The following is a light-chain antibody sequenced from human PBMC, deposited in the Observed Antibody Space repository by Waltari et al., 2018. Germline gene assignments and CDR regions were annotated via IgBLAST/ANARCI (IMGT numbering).Light chain of an antibody. CDR1: RGSIGSNY. J-gene: IGLJ7*01. Sequence: NFMLTQPHSVSESPGKTVTISCTLNRGSIGSNYVKWYQPRPGSAPISVIYGNNQRPSGVPDRFSGSIDSSSNSASLTISGLKTEDEGDYFCQSYDSNNHVVFGGGTHLTVL. CDR3: QSYDSNNHVV. V-gene: IGLV6-57*04. CDR2: GNN.